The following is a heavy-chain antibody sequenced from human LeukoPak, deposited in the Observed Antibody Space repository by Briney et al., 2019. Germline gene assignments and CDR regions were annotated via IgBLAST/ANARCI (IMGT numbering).Heavy chain of an antibody. CDR3: ARDGRFGELLDY. J-gene: IGHJ4*02. CDR2: ISAYNGDT. V-gene: IGHV1-18*01. D-gene: IGHD3-10*01. Sequence: ASVKVSCKASGYTFTTYGISWVRQAPGQGLERMGWISAYNGDTNYAQELQGRVTMTTVTSTNTVYMELRSLRSDDTAVYYCARDGRFGELLDYWGQGTPVTVSS. CDR1: GYTFTTYG.